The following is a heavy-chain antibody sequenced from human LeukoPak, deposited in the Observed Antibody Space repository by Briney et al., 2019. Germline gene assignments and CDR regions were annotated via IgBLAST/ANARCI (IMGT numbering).Heavy chain of an antibody. Sequence: PGGSLRLSCAASGFTFSDYQMSWIRQASGKGLEWVSYISSSSSYTNYADSVKGRFTISRDNAKNSLYLQMNSLRAEDTAVYYCAKAYYDTSGRMGGFDYWGQGTLVTVSS. CDR1: GFTFSDYQ. V-gene: IGHV3-11*03. D-gene: IGHD3-22*01. CDR3: AKAYYDTSGRMGGFDY. CDR2: ISSSSSYT. J-gene: IGHJ4*02.